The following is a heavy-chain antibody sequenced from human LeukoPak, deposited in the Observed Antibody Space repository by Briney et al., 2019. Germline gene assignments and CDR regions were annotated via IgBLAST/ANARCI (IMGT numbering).Heavy chain of an antibody. J-gene: IGHJ4*02. CDR2: IYISGST. D-gene: IGHD2-21*02. Sequence: SETLSLTCTVSRGSLSSDYWSWIWQPAGKGLEWIGRIYISGSTNYNPSLKSRVTMTLDTSNNQFSRQLTSVTAAVTSVYCCASDSGVTALNDWGQGTLVTVSS. V-gene: IGHV4-4*07. CDR1: RGSLSSDY. CDR3: ASDSGVTALND.